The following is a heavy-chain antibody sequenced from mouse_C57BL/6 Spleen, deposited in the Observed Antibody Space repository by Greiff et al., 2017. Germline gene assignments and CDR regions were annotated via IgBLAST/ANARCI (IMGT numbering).Heavy chain of an antibody. J-gene: IGHJ1*03. Sequence: QVQLQQPGAELVKPGASVKLSCKASGYTFTSYWMHWVKQRPGQGLEWIGMIHPNSGSTNYNEKFKSKATLTVDKSSITAYMQLSSRTSEDSAVYYCARDGDYDLYFGVWGTGTTVTVSS. V-gene: IGHV1-64*01. CDR3: ARDGDYDLYFGV. D-gene: IGHD2-4*01. CDR2: IHPNSGST. CDR1: GYTFTSYW.